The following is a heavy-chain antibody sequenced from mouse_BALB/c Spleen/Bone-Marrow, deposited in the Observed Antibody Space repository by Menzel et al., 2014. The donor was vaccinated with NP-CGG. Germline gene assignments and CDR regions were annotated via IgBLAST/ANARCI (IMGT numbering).Heavy chain of an antibody. J-gene: IGHJ3*01. CDR3: AMITTGAWFAY. D-gene: IGHD2-4*01. CDR2: FDPANGNT. V-gene: IGHV14-3*02. Sequence: EVQLQQSGAELVKPGASVELSCTASGFNIKDTYMHWVKQRPEQGLEWIGRFDPANGNTKYDPKFQGKATITADTSSNTAYLQLSSLTSEDTAVYYCAMITTGAWFAYWGQGTLVTVSA. CDR1: GFNIKDTY.